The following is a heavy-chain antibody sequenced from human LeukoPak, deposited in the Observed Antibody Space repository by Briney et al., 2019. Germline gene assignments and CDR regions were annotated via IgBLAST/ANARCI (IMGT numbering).Heavy chain of an antibody. CDR1: GFTFSSYA. V-gene: IGHV3-23*01. D-gene: IGHD3-3*01. CDR2: INGSGST. J-gene: IGHJ6*03. Sequence: GGSLRLSCAASGFTFSSYAMSWVRQAPGKGLEWVSDINGSGSTYYADSVKGRFTISRDNSKNTLYLQMNSLRAEDTAVYYCVPRKEWSCYMDVWGKGTTVTVSS. CDR3: VPRKEWSCYMDV.